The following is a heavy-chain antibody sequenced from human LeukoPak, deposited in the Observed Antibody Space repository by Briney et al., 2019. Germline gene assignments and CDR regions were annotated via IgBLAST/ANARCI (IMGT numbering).Heavy chain of an antibody. Sequence: GGSLRLSCAASGFTFDDYAMHWVRQAPGKGLEWVSGISWNRGSIGYADSVKGRFTISRDNAKNSLYLQMNSLRAEDTALYYCAKDYYYGSGSYLEGMDVWGQGTTVTVSS. CDR3: AKDYYYGSGSYLEGMDV. V-gene: IGHV3-9*01. J-gene: IGHJ6*02. D-gene: IGHD3-10*01. CDR1: GFTFDDYA. CDR2: ISWNRGSI.